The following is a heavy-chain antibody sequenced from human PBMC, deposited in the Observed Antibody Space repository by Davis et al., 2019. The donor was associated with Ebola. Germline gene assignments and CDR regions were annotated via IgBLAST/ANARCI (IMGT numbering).Heavy chain of an antibody. CDR1: GFTFSSYW. CDR2: IKQDGSEK. CDR3: GRNLWPGGLDV. J-gene: IGHJ6*04. V-gene: IGHV3-7*01. D-gene: IGHD2-21*01. Sequence: GESLKISCAASGFTFSSYWMSWVRQAPGKGLEWVANIKQDGSEKYYVDSVKGRFTISRDNAKNSLYLQMNSLRAEDTAVYYCGRNLWPGGLDVWGKGTTVTVSS.